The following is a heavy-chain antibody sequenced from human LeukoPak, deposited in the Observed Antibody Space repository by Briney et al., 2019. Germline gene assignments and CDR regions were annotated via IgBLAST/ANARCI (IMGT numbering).Heavy chain of an antibody. J-gene: IGHJ3*02. D-gene: IGHD1-26*01. V-gene: IGHV3-9*03. Sequence: GRSLRLSCAASGFTFDDYAMHWVRQAPGKGLEWVLGISWNSGSIGYADSVKGRFTISRDNAKNSLYLQMNSLRAEDMALYYCAKDGSYYGDDAFDIWGQGTMVTVSS. CDR3: AKDGSYYGDDAFDI. CDR1: GFTFDDYA. CDR2: ISWNSGSI.